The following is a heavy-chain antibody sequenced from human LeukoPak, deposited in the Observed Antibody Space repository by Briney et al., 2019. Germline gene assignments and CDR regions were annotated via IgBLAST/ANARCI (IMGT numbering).Heavy chain of an antibody. Sequence: PSETLSLTCTVSGGSISSYYWSWIRQPPGKGLEWIGYIYYSGSTNYNPSLKSRVTISVDTSKNQFSLKLSSVTAADTAVYYCARVNYDSSGYNPYYFDYWGQGTLVTVSS. V-gene: IGHV4-59*01. CDR3: ARVNYDSSGYNPYYFDY. D-gene: IGHD3-22*01. CDR1: GGSISSYY. CDR2: IYYSGST. J-gene: IGHJ4*02.